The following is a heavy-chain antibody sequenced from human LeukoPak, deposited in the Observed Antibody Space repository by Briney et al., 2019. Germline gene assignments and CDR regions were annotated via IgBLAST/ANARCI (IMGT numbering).Heavy chain of an antibody. Sequence: PSETLSLTCTVSGGSTSSDYWSWIRQPPGKGLEWIGEINHRGSTNYNPSLKSRVTISVDTSKNQFSLKLSSVTAADTAVYYCARARHYGGNPRWFDPWGQGTLVTVSS. V-gene: IGHV4-59*01. D-gene: IGHD4-17*01. J-gene: IGHJ5*02. CDR1: GGSTSSDY. CDR3: ARARHYGGNPRWFDP. CDR2: INHRGST.